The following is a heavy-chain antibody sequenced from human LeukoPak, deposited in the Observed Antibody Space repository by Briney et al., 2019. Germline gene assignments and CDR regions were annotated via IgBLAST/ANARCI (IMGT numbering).Heavy chain of an antibody. J-gene: IGHJ6*03. CDR2: IYHSGST. D-gene: IGHD3-22*01. CDR1: GYSISSGYY. V-gene: IGHV4-38-2*02. CDR3: ARVNRSGYYYYYYYMDV. Sequence: PSETLSLTCTVSGYSISSGYYWGWIRQPPGKGLEWIGSIYHSGSTYYNPSLKSRVTISVDTSKNQFSLKLSSVTAADTAVYYCARVNRSGYYYYYYYMDVWGKGTTVTVSS.